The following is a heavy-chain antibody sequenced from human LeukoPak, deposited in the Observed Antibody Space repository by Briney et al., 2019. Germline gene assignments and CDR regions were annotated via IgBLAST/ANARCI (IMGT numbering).Heavy chain of an antibody. CDR2: IHYSGST. J-gene: IGHJ4*02. Sequence: SETLSVTCTVSGASVPIASHYWAWIRQTPGKGLEWIGSIHYSGSTYYSPSLKSRLTISGDTYKSQFSLKLTFVTAADTAVYYCTRHHDYGDKIDYWGQGTLVTVSS. D-gene: IGHD4-23*01. CDR1: GASVPIASHY. V-gene: IGHV4-39*01. CDR3: TRHHDYGDKIDY.